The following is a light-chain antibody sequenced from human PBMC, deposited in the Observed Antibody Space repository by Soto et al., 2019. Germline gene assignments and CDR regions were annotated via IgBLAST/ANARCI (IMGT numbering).Light chain of an antibody. CDR2: SAS. V-gene: IGKV1-27*01. Sequence: IQMTQSPSSLSASVGARVTITCRASQDIGIYLAWYQQRPGTVPKLLIYSASTLQSGFPSRFSGSGSGTDFSLTISSLQPEDVATYYCQKYNSVPVTFCQGTRLEIK. J-gene: IGKJ5*01. CDR3: QKYNSVPVT. CDR1: QDIGIY.